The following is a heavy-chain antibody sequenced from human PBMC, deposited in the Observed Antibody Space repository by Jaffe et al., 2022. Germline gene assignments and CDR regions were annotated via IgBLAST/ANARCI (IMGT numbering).Heavy chain of an antibody. D-gene: IGHD5-12*01. CDR3: ARAGDGYNLNWYFDL. J-gene: IGHJ2*01. V-gene: IGHV3-53*04. Sequence: EVQLVESGGGLVQPGGSLRLSCAASGFTVSSNYMSWVRQAPGKGLEWVSVIYSGGSTYYADSVKGRFTISRHNSKNTLYLQMNSLRAEDTAVYYCARAGDGYNLNWYFDLWGRGTLVTVSS. CDR1: GFTVSSNY. CDR2: IYSGGST.